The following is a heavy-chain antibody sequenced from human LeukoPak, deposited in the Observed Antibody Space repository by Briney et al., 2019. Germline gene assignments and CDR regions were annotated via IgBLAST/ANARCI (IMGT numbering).Heavy chain of an antibody. CDR1: GASVSSSRYH. J-gene: IGHJ5*02. CDR2: SLYSGRN. V-gene: IGHV4-61*01. CDR3: VSLAECESGIGS. D-gene: IGHD3-10*01. Sequence: RPSETLSLTCTVSGASVSSSRYHWMWIRQPPGKGRENSGNSLYSGRNDYMPSLQSRSTISLDTSNNQFSLTLRSVTAADTAMFYCVSLAECESGIGSWGQGTLVTVSS.